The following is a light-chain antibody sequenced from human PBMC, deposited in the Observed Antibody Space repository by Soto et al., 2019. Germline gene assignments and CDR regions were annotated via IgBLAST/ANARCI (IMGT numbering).Light chain of an antibody. CDR3: GTWDSRLNAYV. CDR2: DSN. Sequence: QSVLTQPPSVSAAPGQKVTISCSGSSSNIGRNSVSWYQQLPGTAPKLLIYDSNKRASGIPDRFSGSKSGTSATLAITGLQTGDEADYYCGTWDSRLNAYVFVTGTKVTV. CDR1: SSNIGRNS. J-gene: IGLJ1*01. V-gene: IGLV1-51*01.